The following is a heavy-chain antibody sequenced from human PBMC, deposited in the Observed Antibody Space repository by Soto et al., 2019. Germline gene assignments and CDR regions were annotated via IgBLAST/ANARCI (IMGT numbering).Heavy chain of an antibody. D-gene: IGHD3-10*01. CDR1: GGTFSSYA. CDR2: IIPIFGTA. Sequence: ASVKVSCKASGGTFSSYAISWVRQAPGQGLEWMGGIIPIFGTANYAQKFQGRVTITADESTSTAYMELSSLRSEDTAVYYCARVVLELGDPGAFDTWGQGTMVTV. J-gene: IGHJ3*02. V-gene: IGHV1-69*13. CDR3: ARVVLELGDPGAFDT.